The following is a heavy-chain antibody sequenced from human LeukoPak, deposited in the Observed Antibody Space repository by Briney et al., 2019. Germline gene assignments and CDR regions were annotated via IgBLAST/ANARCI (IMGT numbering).Heavy chain of an antibody. Sequence: GGSLRLSCAASGFTFSSYEMNWVRQAPGKGLEWLSYISSSGNIFYYADSVKGRFTISRDNAMNSLYLQMNSLRAEDTAVYYCAELGITMIGGVWGKGTTVTISS. CDR2: ISSSGNIF. J-gene: IGHJ6*04. D-gene: IGHD3-10*02. CDR3: AELGITMIGGV. V-gene: IGHV3-48*03. CDR1: GFTFSSYE.